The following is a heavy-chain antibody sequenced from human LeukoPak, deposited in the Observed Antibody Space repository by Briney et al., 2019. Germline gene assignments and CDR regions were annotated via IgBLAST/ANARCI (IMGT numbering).Heavy chain of an antibody. V-gene: IGHV3-30*14. J-gene: IGHJ6*02. CDR2: ISYDGRQK. D-gene: IGHD3-16*01. CDR1: GFTFSTYA. CDR3: ARDWDGMDV. Sequence: GGSQTLSCAASGFTFSTYAMHWVRQAPGKGLEWVAVISYDGRQKYYADSVKGRFTISRDNSKNTLFLQMNSLRDEDTAVYYCARDWDGMDVWGQGTTVTVSS.